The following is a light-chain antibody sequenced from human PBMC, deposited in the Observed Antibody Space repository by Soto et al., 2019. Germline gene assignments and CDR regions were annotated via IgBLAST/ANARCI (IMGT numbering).Light chain of an antibody. CDR3: QHYNNWPRT. CDR2: GAS. V-gene: IGKV3-15*01. CDR1: QSINSN. J-gene: IGKJ2*01. Sequence: EIVMTQSPATLSVSPGERATLSCRASQSINSNFAWYQQKPGQAPRLLTYGASTRATGIPVRFSGSGSGTEFTLTISSLQSEDFAVYYCQHYNNWPRTFGQGTKLEIK.